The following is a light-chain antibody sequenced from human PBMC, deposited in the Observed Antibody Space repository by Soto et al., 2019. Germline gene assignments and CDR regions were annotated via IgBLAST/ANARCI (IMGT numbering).Light chain of an antibody. Sequence: DIQMTQSPSSLSASVGDRVNISCRASQDIGSRLAWYQQKPGKAPKILIYAAASLHSGVPSRFSATVSGTDFTLTINSLQPEDLATYFCQQGNSFPLTFGPGTKVDLK. V-gene: IGKV1-12*01. CDR3: QQGNSFPLT. CDR2: AAA. J-gene: IGKJ3*01. CDR1: QDIGSR.